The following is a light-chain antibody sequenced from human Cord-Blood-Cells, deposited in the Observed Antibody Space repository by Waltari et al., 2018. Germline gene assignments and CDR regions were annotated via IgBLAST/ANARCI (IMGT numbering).Light chain of an antibody. V-gene: IGLV2-23*01. Sequence: QSALTQPASVSGSPGQSITISCTGTSTDVGSYNLVAWYQQHPGKAPKHMIDEGSKRPSGVSNRFSGSKSGNTASLTISGLQAEDEADYYCCSYAGSWVFGGGTKLTVL. CDR2: EGS. CDR1: STDVGSYNL. CDR3: CSYAGSWV. J-gene: IGLJ3*02.